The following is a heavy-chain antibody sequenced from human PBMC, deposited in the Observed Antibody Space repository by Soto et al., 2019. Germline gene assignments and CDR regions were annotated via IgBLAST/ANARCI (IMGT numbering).Heavy chain of an antibody. J-gene: IGHJ6*02. V-gene: IGHV1-3*01. CDR1: GYTFTSYA. Sequence: ASVKVSCKASGYTFTSYAMHWVRQAPGQRLEWMGWINAGNGNTKYSQKFQGRVTITRDTSASTAYMELSSLRPEDTAVYYCARDPSYYGMDVWGQGTTVTVSS. CDR2: INAGNGNT. CDR3: ARDPSYYGMDV.